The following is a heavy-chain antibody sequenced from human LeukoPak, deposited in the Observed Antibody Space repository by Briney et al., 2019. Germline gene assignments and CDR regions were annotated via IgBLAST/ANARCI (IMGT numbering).Heavy chain of an antibody. CDR3: AKAPVTTCSGAYCYPFDY. V-gene: IGHV3-23*01. J-gene: IGHJ4*02. D-gene: IGHD2-15*01. CDR2: ISVSGNT. CDR1: GFTLSSNA. Sequence: AGGSLRLSCAASGFTLSSNAMSWGGQGPGKGLEWVSAISVSGNTYHADSVKSRFTISRDSSKTTLYLQMNSLRAEDAAVYYCAKAPVTTCSGAYCYPFDYWGQGTLVTVSS.